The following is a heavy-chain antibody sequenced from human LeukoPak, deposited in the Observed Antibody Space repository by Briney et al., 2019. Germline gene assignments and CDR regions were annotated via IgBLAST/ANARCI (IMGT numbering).Heavy chain of an antibody. V-gene: IGHV1-2*02. CDR2: INPNSGGT. CDR1: GYTFTGYY. CDR3: ARVMVRGPLGGNFDY. D-gene: IGHD3-10*01. Sequence: ASVKVSCKASGYTFTGYYMHWVRQAAGQGREWMGWINPNSGGTNYAQKFQGRVTMTRDTSISTAYMELSRLRSDDTAVYYCARVMVRGPLGGNFDYWGQGTLVTVSS. J-gene: IGHJ4*02.